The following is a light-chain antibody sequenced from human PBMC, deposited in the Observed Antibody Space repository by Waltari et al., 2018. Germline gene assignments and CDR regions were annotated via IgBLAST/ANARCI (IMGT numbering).Light chain of an antibody. CDR1: QSISSY. CDR3: QQSYSALWT. Sequence: DIQMTQSPSSLSASVGDRVTITCRASQSISSYLNWYQQKPGKAPKLLICAASSLQSGVPSRFSGSGSGTDFSLTISSLQPEDFATYYCQQSYSALWTFGHGTKVEIK. V-gene: IGKV1-39*01. J-gene: IGKJ1*01. CDR2: AAS.